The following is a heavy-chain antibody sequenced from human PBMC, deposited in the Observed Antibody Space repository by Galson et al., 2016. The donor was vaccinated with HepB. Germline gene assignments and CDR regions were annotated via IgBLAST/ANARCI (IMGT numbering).Heavy chain of an antibody. Sequence: SLRLSCAASGSTFRNFWMSWVRQDPGKGLEWVANIKQGGSQTYYVDSVKGRFTISRDDAKNSLYLQMNSLRAEDTAVYYCARLWFGETHFQHWGQGTLVIVSS. CDR2: IKQGGSQT. CDR3: ARLWFGETHFQH. CDR1: GSTFRNFW. V-gene: IGHV3-7*01. D-gene: IGHD3-10*01. J-gene: IGHJ1*01.